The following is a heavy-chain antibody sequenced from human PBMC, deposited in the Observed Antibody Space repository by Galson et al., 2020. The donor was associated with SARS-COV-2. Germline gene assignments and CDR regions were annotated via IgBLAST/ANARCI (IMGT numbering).Heavy chain of an antibody. Sequence: ASVKVSCKASGYTFTSYYMHWVRQAPGQGLEWTGIINPSGGSTSYAQKFQGRVTMTRDTSTSTVYMELSSLRSEDTAVYYCARDMTTMVRGVIILYFQHWGQGTLVTVSS. J-gene: IGHJ1*01. CDR3: ARDMTTMVRGVIILYFQH. V-gene: IGHV1-46*01. CDR2: INPSGGST. D-gene: IGHD3-10*01. CDR1: GYTFTSYY.